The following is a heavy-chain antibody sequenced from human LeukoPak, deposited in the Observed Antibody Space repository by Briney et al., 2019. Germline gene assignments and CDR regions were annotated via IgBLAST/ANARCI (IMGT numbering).Heavy chain of an antibody. CDR3: AQIEGYCSGGSCYARDY. Sequence: ASVKVSCKASGYTFTGYYMHWVRQAPGQGLEWMGRINPNSGGTNYAQKFQGRVTMTRDTSISTAYMELSRLRSDDTAVYYCAQIEGYCSGGSCYARDYWGQGTLVTVSS. CDR1: GYTFTGYY. D-gene: IGHD2-15*01. J-gene: IGHJ4*02. V-gene: IGHV1-2*06. CDR2: INPNSGGT.